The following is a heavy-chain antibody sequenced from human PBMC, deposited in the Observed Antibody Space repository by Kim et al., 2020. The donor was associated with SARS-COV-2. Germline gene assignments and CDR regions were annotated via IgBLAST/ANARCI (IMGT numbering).Heavy chain of an antibody. Sequence: SETLSLTCTVSGGSISSYYWSWIRQPPGKGLEWIGYIYYSGSTNYNPSLKSRVTISVDTSKNQFSLKLSSVTAADTAVYYCAGVLLWFGTQGWFDPWGQGTLVTVSS. CDR3: AGVLLWFGTQGWFDP. V-gene: IGHV4-59*13. J-gene: IGHJ5*02. CDR2: IYYSGST. CDR1: GGSISSYY. D-gene: IGHD3-10*01.